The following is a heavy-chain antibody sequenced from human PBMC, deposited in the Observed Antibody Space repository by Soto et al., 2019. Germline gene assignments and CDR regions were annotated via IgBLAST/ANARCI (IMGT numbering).Heavy chain of an antibody. J-gene: IGHJ4*02. D-gene: IGHD1-1*01. CDR1: GYAFTTYG. Sequence: QVHLVQSGAEVRKPGASVKVSCKGSGYAFTTYGITWVRQAPGQGLEWMGWISTHNGNTNYAQKLQGRVTVTRDTSTSTAYMELRSLRSDDTAVYYCARGRYGDYWGQGALVTVSS. CDR2: ISTHNGNT. CDR3: ARGRYGDY. V-gene: IGHV1-18*01.